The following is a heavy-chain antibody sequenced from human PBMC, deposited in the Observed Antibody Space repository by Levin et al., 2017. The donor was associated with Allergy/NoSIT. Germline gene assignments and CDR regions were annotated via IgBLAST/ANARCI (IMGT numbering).Heavy chain of an antibody. CDR3: ARAGIAVPLFQH. CDR2: IWYDGSNK. V-gene: IGHV3-33*01. J-gene: IGHJ1*01. Sequence: GGSLRLSCAASGFTFSSYGMHWVRQAPGKGLEWVAVIWYDGSNKYYADSVKGRFTISRDNSKNTLYLQMNSLRAEDTAVYYCARAGIAVPLFQHWGQGTLVTVSS. CDR1: GFTFSSYG. D-gene: IGHD6-19*01.